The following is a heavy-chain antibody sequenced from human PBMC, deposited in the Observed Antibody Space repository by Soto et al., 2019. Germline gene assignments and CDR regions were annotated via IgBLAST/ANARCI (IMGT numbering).Heavy chain of an antibody. CDR2: IYSGGST. V-gene: IGHV3-53*01. D-gene: IGHD3-3*01. CDR1: GFTVSSNY. CDR3: ARERRITIFGVVIATRGMDV. J-gene: IGHJ6*02. Sequence: GGSLRLSCAASGFTVSSNYMSWVRQAPGKGLEWVSVIYSGGSTYYADSVKGRFTISRDNSKNTLYLQMNSLRAEDAAVYYCARERRITIFGVVIATRGMDVWGQGTTVTVSS.